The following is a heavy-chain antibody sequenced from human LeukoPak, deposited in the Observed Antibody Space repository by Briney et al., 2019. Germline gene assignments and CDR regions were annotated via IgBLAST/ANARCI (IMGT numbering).Heavy chain of an antibody. CDR3: ATDGTPLRVGEVFFDN. J-gene: IGHJ4*02. CDR2: ISDSGTTI. V-gene: IGHV3-48*03. Sequence: HRGGSLRLSCAASGFTFSSYDMTWVRQAPGRELEWISYISYISDSGTTIYYADSVKGRFTISRDDAKNSVYLQMNSLRDEDTAVYYCATDGTPLRVGEVFFDNWGQGTLVTVSS. D-gene: IGHD3-10*01. CDR1: GFTFSSYD.